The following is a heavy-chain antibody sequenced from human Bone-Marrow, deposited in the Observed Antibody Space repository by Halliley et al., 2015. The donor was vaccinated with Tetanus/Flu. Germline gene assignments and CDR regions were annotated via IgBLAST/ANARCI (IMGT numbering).Heavy chain of an antibody. Sequence: LEWIGSIYFSVIPYYNPSLESRVSISVDTSKTQFSLKLTSMTAADTAVYYCAMGTSGYGDYFDNWGLGTLVTVSS. D-gene: IGHD5-12*01. J-gene: IGHJ4*02. CDR2: IYFSVIP. V-gene: IGHV4-31*02. CDR3: AMGTSGYGDYFDN.